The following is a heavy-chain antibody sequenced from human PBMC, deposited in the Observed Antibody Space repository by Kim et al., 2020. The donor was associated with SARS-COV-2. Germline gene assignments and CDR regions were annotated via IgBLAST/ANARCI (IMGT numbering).Heavy chain of an antibody. J-gene: IGHJ4*02. D-gene: IGHD6-13*01. V-gene: IGHV1-8*01. Sequence: AQKFQGRVTITRNTSIRPAYMELSSLRSEDTAVYYCARSMYSSSWPSLGYWGQGTLVTVSS. CDR3: ARSMYSSSWPSLGY.